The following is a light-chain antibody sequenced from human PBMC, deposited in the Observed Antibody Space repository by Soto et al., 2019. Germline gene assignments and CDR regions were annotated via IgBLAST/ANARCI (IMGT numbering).Light chain of an antibody. Sequence: EIVLTQSPDTLSLSPGERATLSCRASQNIYINSLAWYQQRPGQAPRLLIYGASTRATAVPDRFSGSGSGTDFALTISRLEPEDFAVYYCQHYGAPPLTFGPGTKVD. CDR2: GAS. V-gene: IGKV3-20*01. CDR3: QHYGAPPLT. J-gene: IGKJ3*01. CDR1: QNIYINS.